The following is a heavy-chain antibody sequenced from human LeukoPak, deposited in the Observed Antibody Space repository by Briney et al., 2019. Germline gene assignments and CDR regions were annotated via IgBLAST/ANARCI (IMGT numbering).Heavy chain of an antibody. J-gene: IGHJ4*02. CDR2: IKDDGSEN. CDR1: GFTFSSFW. V-gene: IGHV3-7*01. D-gene: IGHD2-2*01. Sequence: GGSLRLSCAASGFTFSSFWMSWVRQVPGKGLEWVANIKDDGSENHHVDSVRGRFTISRDNAKNSLYLQMNSLRAEDTAVYYCATNGHSHANWGQGTLVTVSS. CDR3: ATNGHSHAN.